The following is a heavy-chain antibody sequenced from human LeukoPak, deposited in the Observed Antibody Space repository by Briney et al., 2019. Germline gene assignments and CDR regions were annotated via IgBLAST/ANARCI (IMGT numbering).Heavy chain of an antibody. CDR3: AREGHLSGYYFPDY. Sequence: ASVKVSCKASGYTFTGYYMHWVQRAPGQGFEGMGRINPNSGGTNYAQKFQGRVTVTRDTSISTAYMELSRLRSDDTAVYYCAREGHLSGYYFPDYWGQGTLVTVSS. CDR2: INPNSGGT. CDR1: GYTFTGYY. D-gene: IGHD3-22*01. V-gene: IGHV1-2*06. J-gene: IGHJ4*02.